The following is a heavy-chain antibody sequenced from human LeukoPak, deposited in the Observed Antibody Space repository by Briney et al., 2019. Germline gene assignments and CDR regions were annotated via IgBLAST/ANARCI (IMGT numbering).Heavy chain of an antibody. CDR3: AGGATRDDAFDI. J-gene: IGHJ3*02. CDR2: ISSSSSYI. V-gene: IGHV3-21*01. D-gene: IGHD3-16*01. CDR1: GFTFSSYS. Sequence: GGSLRLSCAASGFTFSSYSMNWVRQAPGKGLEWVSSISSSSSYIYYADSVKGRFTISRDNAKNSLYLQMNSLRAEDTAVYYCAGGATRDDAFDIWGQGTMVTVSS.